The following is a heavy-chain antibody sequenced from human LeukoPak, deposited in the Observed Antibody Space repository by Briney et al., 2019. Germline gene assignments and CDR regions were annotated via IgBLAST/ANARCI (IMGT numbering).Heavy chain of an antibody. CDR3: ARIDSSGYYEWFDP. CDR1: GGSISSGSYY. Sequence: SETLSLTCTVSGGSISSGSYYWRWIRQPAGRGLEWIGRIYTSGSTNYNPSLKSRVTISVDTSNNQFSLKLSSVTAADTAVYYCARIDSSGYYEWFDPWGQGTLVTVSS. V-gene: IGHV4-61*02. CDR2: IYTSGST. D-gene: IGHD3-22*01. J-gene: IGHJ5*02.